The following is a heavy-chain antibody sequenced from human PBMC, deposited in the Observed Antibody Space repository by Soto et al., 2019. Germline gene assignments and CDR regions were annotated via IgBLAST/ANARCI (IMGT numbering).Heavy chain of an antibody. J-gene: IGHJ6*03. Sequence: EVQLVESGGGLVQPGGSLRLSCAASGFTVSSNYMSWVRQAPGKGLEWVSVIYSGGSTYYADYVEGRFTISRNNSKNPLYLQMNSLRAEDTAVYYCARGIAAAGISEYYYYYMDVWGKGPTVTVSS. CDR3: ARGIAAAGISEYYYYYMDV. CDR1: GFTVSSNY. V-gene: IGHV3-66*01. CDR2: IYSGGST. D-gene: IGHD6-13*01.